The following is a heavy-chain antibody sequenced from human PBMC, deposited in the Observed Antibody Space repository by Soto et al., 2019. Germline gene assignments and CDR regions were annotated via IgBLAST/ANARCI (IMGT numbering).Heavy chain of an antibody. J-gene: IGHJ5*02. CDR3: AREVNSSPARGPNWFDP. CDR2: TYHSGTT. Sequence: QVQLQESGPGLVQPSGTLSLTCAVSGDSSNNSHGWSWVRQTPGKGLEWIGETYHSGTTNYNPSLKTRVTISIDKSKNQFSLKMNSVNAADTAVYYCAREVNSSPARGPNWFDPWGQGTLVTVSS. V-gene: IGHV4-4*02. CDR1: GDSSNNSHG. D-gene: IGHD6-13*01.